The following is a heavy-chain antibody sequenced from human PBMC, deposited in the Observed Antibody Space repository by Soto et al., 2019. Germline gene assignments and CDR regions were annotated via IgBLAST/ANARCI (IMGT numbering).Heavy chain of an antibody. CDR3: ASRFYYGMDV. Sequence: QVQLVQSGAEVKKPGSSVKVSCKASGGTFSSYTISWVRQAPGQGLEWMGRIFPILDIANYAQKFQGRVTITAEKTTSTAYMDLSSLRSEDTAVYYCASRFYYGMDVWGKGTTVTVSS. CDR1: GGTFSSYT. J-gene: IGHJ6*04. V-gene: IGHV1-69*02. CDR2: IFPILDIA.